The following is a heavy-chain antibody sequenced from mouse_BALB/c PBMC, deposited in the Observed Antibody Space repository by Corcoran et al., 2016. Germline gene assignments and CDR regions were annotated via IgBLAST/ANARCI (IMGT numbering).Heavy chain of an antibody. J-gene: IGHJ4*01. Sequence: LVKTGASVKISCKASGYLFTGYYIHWVKQSHGESLKWIGYISCYSGSIIYNQKFKGKATFTVDTSSSTTYMQFNSLTSEDSAVYYCARGGDYDVYYAMDYWGQGTSVTVSS. CDR3: ARGGDYDVYYAMDY. CDR1: GYLFTGYY. D-gene: IGHD2-4*01. V-gene: IGHV1S34*01. CDR2: ISCYSGSI.